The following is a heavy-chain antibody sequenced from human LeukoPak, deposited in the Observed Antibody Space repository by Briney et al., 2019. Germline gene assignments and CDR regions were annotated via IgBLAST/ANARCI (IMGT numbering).Heavy chain of an antibody. Sequence: GGSLRLSCAASGFTFSSYSMNWVRQAPGKGLEWVSSISSSSSYIYYADSVKGRFTISRDNSKNTLYLQMNSLRAEDTAVYYCARDSASDISSSWPRGAFDIWGQGTMVTVST. CDR1: GFTFSSYS. D-gene: IGHD6-13*01. J-gene: IGHJ3*02. V-gene: IGHV3-21*01. CDR3: ARDSASDISSSWPRGAFDI. CDR2: ISSSSSYI.